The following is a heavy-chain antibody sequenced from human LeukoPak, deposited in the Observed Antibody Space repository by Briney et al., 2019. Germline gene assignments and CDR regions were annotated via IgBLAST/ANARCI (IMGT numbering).Heavy chain of an antibody. Sequence: TSETLSLTCTVSGGSISSSSYYWGWIRQPPGKGLEWIGSIYYSGSTYYNPSLKSRVTISVDTSKNQFSLKLSSVTAADTAVYYCARQHKINRGYSYGYGLDYWGQGTLVTVSS. V-gene: IGHV4-39*01. CDR2: IYYSGST. D-gene: IGHD5-18*01. J-gene: IGHJ4*02. CDR1: GGSISSSSYY. CDR3: ARQHKINRGYSYGYGLDY.